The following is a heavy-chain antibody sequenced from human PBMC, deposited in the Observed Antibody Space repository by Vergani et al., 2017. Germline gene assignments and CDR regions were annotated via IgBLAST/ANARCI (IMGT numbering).Heavy chain of an antibody. CDR1: GFTFSSYA. CDR2: ISGSGGST. D-gene: IGHD3-22*01. CDR3: AKSSKVVPADNNYYDSSGYS. V-gene: IGHV3-23*01. Sequence: EVQLLESGGGLVQPGGSLRLSCAASGFTFSSYAMSWVRQAPGKGLEWVSAISGSGGSTYYADSVKGRFTISRDNSKNTLYLQMNSLRAEDTAVYYCAKSSKVVPADNNYYDSSGYSWGQGTLVTVSS. J-gene: IGHJ4*02.